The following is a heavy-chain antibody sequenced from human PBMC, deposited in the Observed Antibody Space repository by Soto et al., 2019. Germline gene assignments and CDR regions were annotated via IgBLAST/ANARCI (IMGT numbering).Heavy chain of an antibody. Sequence: QVQLQESGPGLVKPSETLSLTCTVSGGSISGYYWSWIRQPPGKGLEWIGYIYYSGSTNYNPSLKSRVTISIDTSKNQFSLKLSSVTAADTDVYYCARTYYDFWSGYWRWFDPWGQGTLVTVSS. CDR3: ARTYYDFWSGYWRWFDP. CDR2: IYYSGST. D-gene: IGHD3-3*01. CDR1: GGSISGYY. J-gene: IGHJ5*02. V-gene: IGHV4-59*01.